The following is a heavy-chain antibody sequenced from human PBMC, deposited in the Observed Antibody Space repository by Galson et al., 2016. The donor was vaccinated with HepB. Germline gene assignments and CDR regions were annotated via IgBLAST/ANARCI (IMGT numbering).Heavy chain of an antibody. CDR3: ASLKWEILDDY. Sequence: SVKVSCKASGYTFTNYGISWVRQAPGQGLEWVGWVSAYSGNTNYAQKLQGRVTMTTDTYTSTVYMELRSLRSDDTAMYYCASLKWEILDDYWGQGTLVTVSS. CDR2: VSAYSGNT. V-gene: IGHV1-18*01. D-gene: IGHD1-26*01. J-gene: IGHJ4*02. CDR1: GYTFTNYG.